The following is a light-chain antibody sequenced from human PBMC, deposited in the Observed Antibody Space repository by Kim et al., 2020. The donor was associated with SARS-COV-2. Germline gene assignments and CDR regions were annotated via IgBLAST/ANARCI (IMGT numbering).Light chain of an antibody. V-gene: IGKV1D-13*01. CDR2: DAS. CDR3: QLFNNYPLA. Sequence: AIQLTQSPSSLSASVGDRVTITCRASQGIGSALVWYQQKPGKAPKFLIYDASSLESGVPSRFSGSGSGTDFTLTISSLQPEDFATYYCQLFNNYPLAFGGGTKLEI. J-gene: IGKJ4*01. CDR1: QGIGSA.